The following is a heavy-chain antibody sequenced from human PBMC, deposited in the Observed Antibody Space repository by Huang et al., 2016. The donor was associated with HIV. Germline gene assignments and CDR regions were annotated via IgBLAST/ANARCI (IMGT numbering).Heavy chain of an antibody. Sequence: EVQLVQSGAEVKKPGESLKISCKGSGYRFRSNWIGWVRQIPGKGLEWMGIIYPGDSDTRYSPSFQGQVTSSADKSINTAYLQWSSLKASDTAMYYCARLIGSPSFYYGLDVWGQGTTVTVSS. V-gene: IGHV5-51*01. CDR1: GYRFRSNW. CDR2: IYPGDSDT. CDR3: ARLIGSPSFYYGLDV. J-gene: IGHJ6*02. D-gene: IGHD3-10*01.